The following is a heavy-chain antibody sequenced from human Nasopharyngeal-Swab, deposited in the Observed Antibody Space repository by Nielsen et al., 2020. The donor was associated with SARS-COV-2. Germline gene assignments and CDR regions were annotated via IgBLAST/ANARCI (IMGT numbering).Heavy chain of an antibody. Sequence: ASVKVSCKASGYTFTGYYMHWVRQAPGQGLEWMGWINPNSGGTNYAQKFQGRVTMTRDTSISTAYMELSRLRSGDTAVYYCARSRVFVVVPADYVDSRDAFDIWGQGTMVTVSS. CDR2: INPNSGGT. D-gene: IGHD2-2*01. J-gene: IGHJ3*02. V-gene: IGHV1-2*02. CDR1: GYTFTGYY. CDR3: ARSRVFVVVPADYVDSRDAFDI.